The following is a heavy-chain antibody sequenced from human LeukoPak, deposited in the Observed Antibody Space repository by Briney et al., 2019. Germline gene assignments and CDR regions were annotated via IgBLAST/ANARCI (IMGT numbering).Heavy chain of an antibody. D-gene: IGHD3-3*01. CDR1: GYSISSGYY. V-gene: IGHV4-38-2*02. CDR2: IYHNGST. Sequence: PSETLSLTCTVSGYSISSGYYWGWIRQPPGKGLEWIGNIYHNGSTDYNPSLKSRVTISVDTSKNQFSLKLSSVTAADTAVYYCATDFWSGTNIIDYWGQGTVVTVSS. J-gene: IGHJ4*02. CDR3: ATDFWSGTNIIDY.